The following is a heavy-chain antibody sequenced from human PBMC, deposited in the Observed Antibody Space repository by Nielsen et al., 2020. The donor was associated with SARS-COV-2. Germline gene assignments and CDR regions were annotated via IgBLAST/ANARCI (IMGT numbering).Heavy chain of an antibody. Sequence: SETLSLTCTVSGGSISSYYWSWIRQPPGKGLEWIGYIYNSGSTKYNPSLKSRVIISVDTSKNQFSLKLSSVTAADTPVYYCARALGYCSGGSCYYYYFDYWGQGTLVTVSS. CDR2: IYNSGST. D-gene: IGHD2-15*01. CDR1: GGSISSYY. V-gene: IGHV4-59*01. CDR3: ARALGYCSGGSCYYYYFDY. J-gene: IGHJ4*02.